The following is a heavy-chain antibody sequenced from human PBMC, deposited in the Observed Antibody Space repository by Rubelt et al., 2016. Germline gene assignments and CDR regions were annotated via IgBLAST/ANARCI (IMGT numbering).Heavy chain of an antibody. D-gene: IGHD6-19*01. V-gene: IGHV1-24*01. Sequence: GLEWMGGFDPEDGETIYAQKFQGRVTMTEDTSTDTAYMELSSLRSEDTAVYYCARDKEWLATRGFQNWFDPWGQGTPVTVSS. CDR2: FDPEDGET. CDR3: ARDKEWLATRGFQNWFDP. J-gene: IGHJ5*02.